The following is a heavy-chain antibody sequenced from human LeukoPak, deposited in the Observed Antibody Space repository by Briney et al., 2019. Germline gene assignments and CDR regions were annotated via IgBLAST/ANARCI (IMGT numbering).Heavy chain of an antibody. V-gene: IGHV3-23*01. J-gene: IGHJ4*02. CDR2: ISGSGGST. Sequence: GGSLRLSCAASGFTFSSYAMCWVRQAPGKGLEWVSTISGSGGSTSYADSVKGRFTISRDNSKNTLYLQMNSLRAEDTAVYYCAKDGYYYHSSGYYYYLDYWGQGTLVTVSS. D-gene: IGHD3-22*01. CDR3: AKDGYYYHSSGYYYYLDY. CDR1: GFTFSSYA.